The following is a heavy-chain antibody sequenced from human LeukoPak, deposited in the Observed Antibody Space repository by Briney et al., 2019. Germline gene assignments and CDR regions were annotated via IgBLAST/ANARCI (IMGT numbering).Heavy chain of an antibody. J-gene: IGHJ4*02. V-gene: IGHV1-18*01. Sequence: ASVKVSCKASGYTFTNFGISWIRRAPGQGLEWMGWISPYNGNTNYAQKFQGRVTMTRDTSTSTVYMELSSLRSEDAAVYYCARAGGSPDYWGQGTLVTVSS. D-gene: IGHD1-26*01. CDR3: ARAGGSPDY. CDR1: GYTFTNFG. CDR2: ISPYNGNT.